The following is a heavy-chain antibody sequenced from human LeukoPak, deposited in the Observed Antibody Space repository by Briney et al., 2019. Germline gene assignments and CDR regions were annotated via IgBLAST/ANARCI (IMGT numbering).Heavy chain of an antibody. CDR1: GGSISSYY. CDR2: IYYSGST. J-gene: IGHJ4*02. Sequence: SETLSLTCTVSGGSISSYYWRWIRQPPGKGLEWIGYIYYSGSTNYNPSLKSRVTISVDTSKNQFSLKLSSVTAADTAVYYCARGLVVVSGGDYWGQGTLVTVSS. D-gene: IGHD2-21*02. CDR3: ARGLVVVSGGDY. V-gene: IGHV4-59*01.